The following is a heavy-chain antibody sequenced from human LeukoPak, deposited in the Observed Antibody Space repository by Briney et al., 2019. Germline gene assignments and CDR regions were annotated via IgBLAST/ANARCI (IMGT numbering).Heavy chain of an antibody. CDR1: GFTFSNYW. CDR3: ARAYYYGSGDYYSWAYFDF. V-gene: IGHV3-7*04. Sequence: GGSLRLSCAASGFTFSNYWMTWVRQAPGKGLEWVANIDQDGSEMYSVDSVKGRFSISRDNAKKALYLQMNSLRAEDTAVYYCARAYYYGSGDYYSWAYFDFRGLGTLVTVSS. D-gene: IGHD3-10*01. CDR2: IDQDGSEM. J-gene: IGHJ4*02.